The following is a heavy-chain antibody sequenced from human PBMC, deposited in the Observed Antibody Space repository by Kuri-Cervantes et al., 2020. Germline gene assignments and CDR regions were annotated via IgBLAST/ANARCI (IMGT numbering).Heavy chain of an antibody. CDR2: INPNSGGT. CDR3: ARVGGPMVRGVIIF. Sequence: ASVKVSCKASGYTFTGYYMHWVRQAPGQGLEWMGWINPNSGGTNYAQKFQGWVTMTRDTSISTAYMELSRLRSDDTAVYYCARVGGPMVRGVIIFWGQGTLVTVSS. CDR1: GYTFTGYY. J-gene: IGHJ4*02. V-gene: IGHV1-2*04. D-gene: IGHD3-10*01.